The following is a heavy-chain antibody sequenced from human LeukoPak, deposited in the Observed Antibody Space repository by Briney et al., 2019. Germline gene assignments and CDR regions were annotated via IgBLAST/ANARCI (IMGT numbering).Heavy chain of an antibody. CDR1: GFTFSSYG. CDR3: ASPGRPAAYYFDY. D-gene: IGHD6-25*01. CDR2: ISYDGSNK. J-gene: IGHJ4*02. Sequence: GGSLRLSCAASGFTFSSYGMHWVRQAPGKGLEWVAVISYDGSNKYYADSVKGRFTISRDNSKNTLYLQMNSLRAEDTAVYYCASPGRPAAYYFDYWGQGTLVTVSS. V-gene: IGHV3-30*03.